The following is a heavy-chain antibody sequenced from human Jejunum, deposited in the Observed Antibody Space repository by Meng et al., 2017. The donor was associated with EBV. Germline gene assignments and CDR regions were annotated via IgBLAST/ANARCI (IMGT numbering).Heavy chain of an antibody. CDR3: ARDTNGDYGWVDP. CDR1: GDTLFNGGHY. CDR2: IFYTGNT. V-gene: IGHV4-30-4*01. J-gene: IGHJ5*02. D-gene: IGHD4-17*01. Sequence: QVHTQEAGPGLVKPSQTLSLTCAVSGDTLFNGGHYWTWIRQPPGKGLEWIGYIFYTGNTYYNPSLKSRVTISLDISKNQFSLNLTSVTAADTAVYYCARDTNGDYGWVDPWGQGTLVTVSS.